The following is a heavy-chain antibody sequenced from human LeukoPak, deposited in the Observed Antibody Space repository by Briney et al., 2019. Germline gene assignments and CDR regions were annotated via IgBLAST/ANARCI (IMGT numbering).Heavy chain of an antibody. V-gene: IGHV3-23*01. D-gene: IGHD3-22*01. CDR2: IFPSGGEI. Sequence: GGSLRLSCAASGFTFSTFAMIWVRQPPGKGLEWVSSIFPSGGEIHYADSVRGRFTISRDNSKSTLSLQMNSLRAEDTAIYYCARDPSYYYDSSGYYYGGDAFDIWGQGTMVTVSS. CDR1: GFTFSTFA. CDR3: ARDPSYYYDSSGYYYGGDAFDI. J-gene: IGHJ3*02.